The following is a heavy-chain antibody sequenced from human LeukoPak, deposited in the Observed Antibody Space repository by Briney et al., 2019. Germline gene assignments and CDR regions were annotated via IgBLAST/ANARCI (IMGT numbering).Heavy chain of an antibody. V-gene: IGHV3-48*01. CDR2: ISSSSSTI. D-gene: IGHD3-3*01. CDR3: ARTYYDFWSGYSVDAFDI. CDR1: GFTFSSSA. J-gene: IGHJ3*02. Sequence: GGSLRLSCAASGFTFSSSAMHWVRQAPGKGLEWVSYISSSSSTIYYADSVKGRFTISRDNAKNSLYLQMNSLRAEDTAVYYCARTYYDFWSGYSVDAFDIWGQGTMVTVSS.